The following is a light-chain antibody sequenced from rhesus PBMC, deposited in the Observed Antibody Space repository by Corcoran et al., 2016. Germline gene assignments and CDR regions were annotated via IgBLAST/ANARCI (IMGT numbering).Light chain of an antibody. CDR3: LLFYDGSQV. J-gene: IGLJ1*01. CDR1: AGAVTTANY. Sequence: QTAVTQESSMTVSPGGTVTLTCGSSAGAVTTANYPNWFQQKPGQVPRILVYNANAKYSWPPDRFSASLAGGKAALPLSGALPDAEADYYCLLFYDGSQVFGGGTRLXVL. V-gene: IGLV7-76*01. CDR2: NAN.